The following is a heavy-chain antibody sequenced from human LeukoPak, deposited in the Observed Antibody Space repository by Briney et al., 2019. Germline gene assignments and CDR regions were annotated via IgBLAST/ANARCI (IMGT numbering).Heavy chain of an antibody. CDR3: ARDRNDYGEYGIYYYYYGMDV. J-gene: IGHJ6*02. Sequence: ASVKVSCKASGYTFTSYYMLWVRQAPGQGLEWMGIINPSGGSTSSAQKFQGRVTMTRDTSTSTVYMELSSLSSEDTAVYYCARDRNDYGEYGIYYYYYGMDVWGQGATVTVSS. CDR1: GYTFTSYY. D-gene: IGHD4-17*01. CDR2: INPSGGST. V-gene: IGHV1-46*01.